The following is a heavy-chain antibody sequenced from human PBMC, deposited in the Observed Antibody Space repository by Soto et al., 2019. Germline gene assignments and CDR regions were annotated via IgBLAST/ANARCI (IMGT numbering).Heavy chain of an antibody. V-gene: IGHV1-8*01. D-gene: IGHD3-3*01. J-gene: IGHJ5*02. Sequence: GASVKVSCKASGYTFTSYDINWVRQATGQGLEWMGWMNPNSGNTGYAQKFQGRVTMTRNTSISTAYMELSSLRSEDTAVYYCARGHDFWSGYYSFNWFDPWGQGTLVTVSS. CDR3: ARGHDFWSGYYSFNWFDP. CDR1: GYTFTSYD. CDR2: MNPNSGNT.